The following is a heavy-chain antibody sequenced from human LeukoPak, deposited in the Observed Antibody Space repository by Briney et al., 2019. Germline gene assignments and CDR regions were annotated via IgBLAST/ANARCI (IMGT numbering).Heavy chain of an antibody. CDR1: GFTFSSYN. Sequence: GGSLRLSCAASGFTFSSYNMNWVRQAPGKGLEWVSSISSSSSYTYYAASVRGRFTISRDNAKNSLYLRMNSLRAEDTAVYYCARDQNTYGYCYFDYWGQGTLVTAS. CDR2: ISSSSSYT. J-gene: IGHJ4*02. D-gene: IGHD5-18*01. V-gene: IGHV3-21*01. CDR3: ARDQNTYGYCYFDY.